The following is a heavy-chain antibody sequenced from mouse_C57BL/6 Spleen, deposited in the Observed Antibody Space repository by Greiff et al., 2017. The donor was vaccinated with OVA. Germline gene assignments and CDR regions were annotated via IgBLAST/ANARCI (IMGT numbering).Heavy chain of an antibody. CDR1: GYTFTSYW. Sequence: VQLQQPGAELVMPGASVKLSCKASGYTFTSYWMHWVKQRPGQGLEWIGEIDPSDSHTNYNQKFKGKSTLTVDKSSSTAYMQLSSLTSEDSAVYYCARYYNAMDYWGQGTSVTVSS. CDR2: IDPSDSHT. V-gene: IGHV1-69*01. J-gene: IGHJ4*01. CDR3: ARYYNAMDY.